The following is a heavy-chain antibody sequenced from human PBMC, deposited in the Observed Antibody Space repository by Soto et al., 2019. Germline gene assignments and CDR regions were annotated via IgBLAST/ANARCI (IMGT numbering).Heavy chain of an antibody. V-gene: IGHV4-30-4*01. D-gene: IGHD7-27*01. CDR3: AGELGTFYFDH. J-gene: IGHJ4*02. CDR1: AGSIRSCDYY. CDR2: IDHSGSA. Sequence: QVQLQESGPGLVKPSQTLSLTCTVSAGSIRSCDYYWTWIRQPPGKGLEWIGYIDHSGSAYYNPSLKSRATISIDTSNNQFSLKMTSVTAADTAVYYCAGELGTFYFDHWGQGTLVTVSS.